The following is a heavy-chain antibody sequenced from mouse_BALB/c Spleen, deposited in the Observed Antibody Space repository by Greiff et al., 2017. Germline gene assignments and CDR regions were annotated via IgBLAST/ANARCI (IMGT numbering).Heavy chain of an antibody. V-gene: IGHV1-7*01. CDR3: ARRSYGNYVYFDY. Sequence: QVQLKQSGAELAKPGASVKMSCKASGYTFTSYWMHWVKQRPGQGLEWIGYINPSTGYTEYNQKFKDKATLTADKSSSTAYMQLSSLTSEDSAVYYCARRSYGNYVYFDYWGQGTTLTVSS. J-gene: IGHJ2*01. CDR2: INPSTGYT. CDR1: GYTFTSYW. D-gene: IGHD2-1*01.